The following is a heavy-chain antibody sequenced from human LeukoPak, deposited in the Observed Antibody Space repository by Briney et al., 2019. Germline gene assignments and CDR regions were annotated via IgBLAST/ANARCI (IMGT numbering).Heavy chain of an antibody. J-gene: IGHJ4*02. Sequence: PGRSLRLSCAASGFTFGSYAMHWVRQAPGKGLEWVAVISYDGSNKYYADSVKGRFTISRDNSKNTLYLQMNSLRAEDTAVYYCAKEDVVVPAAPKPLDYWGQGTLVTVSS. V-gene: IGHV3-30*04. D-gene: IGHD2-2*01. CDR3: AKEDVVVPAAPKPLDY. CDR1: GFTFGSYA. CDR2: ISYDGSNK.